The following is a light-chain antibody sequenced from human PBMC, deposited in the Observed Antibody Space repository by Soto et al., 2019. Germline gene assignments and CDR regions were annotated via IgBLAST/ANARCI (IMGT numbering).Light chain of an antibody. J-gene: IGKJ4*01. CDR3: QQYDNWPQLT. Sequence: EIVMTQSPATLSVSPGESATLSCRASQSVGTNLAWYQQKPGQAPGLLISGASTMATGIPARFSGSGSGTDFTLTISSPQSEDFAIYYCQQYDNWPQLTFGGGTKLESK. CDR1: QSVGTN. V-gene: IGKV3-15*01. CDR2: GAS.